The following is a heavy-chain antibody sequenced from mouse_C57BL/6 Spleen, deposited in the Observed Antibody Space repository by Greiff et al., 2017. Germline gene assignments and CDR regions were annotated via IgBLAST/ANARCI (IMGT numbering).Heavy chain of an antibody. CDR2: ISYDGSN. Sequence: EVQVVESGPGLVKPSQSLSPTCSVTGYSITSGYYWNWIRQFPGNKLEWMGYISYDGSNNYNPSLKNRISITRDTSKNQFFLKLNSVTTEDTATYYCARERGTEGYWYFDVWGTGTTVTVSS. V-gene: IGHV3-6*01. D-gene: IGHD3-3*01. CDR3: ARERGTEGYWYFDV. J-gene: IGHJ1*03. CDR1: GYSITSGYY.